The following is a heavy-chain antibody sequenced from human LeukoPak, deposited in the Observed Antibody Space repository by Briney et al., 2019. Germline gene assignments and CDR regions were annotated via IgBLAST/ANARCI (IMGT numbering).Heavy chain of an antibody. CDR2: IIPIFGTA. V-gene: IGHV1-69*13. J-gene: IGHJ6*02. Sequence: GASVKVSCKASGGTFSSYAISWVRQAPGQGLEWMGGIIPIFGTANYTQKFQGRVTITADESTSTAYMELSSLRSEDTAVYYCARDGIEGCSSTSCYANFYYYYGMDVWGQGTTVTVSS. CDR3: ARDGIEGCSSTSCYANFYYYYGMDV. D-gene: IGHD2-2*01. CDR1: GGTFSSYA.